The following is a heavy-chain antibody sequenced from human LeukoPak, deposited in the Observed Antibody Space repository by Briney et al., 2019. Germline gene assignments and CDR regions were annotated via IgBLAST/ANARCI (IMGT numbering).Heavy chain of an antibody. CDR2: ITGDSNYI. J-gene: IGHJ4*02. CDR3: ARVQGSPY. Sequence: GGSLRLSCAASGFTFSDYTLNWVRQPLGKGLEWVSSITGDSNYIYYADSVKGRFTVSRDNAKNSLYLHINSLRAEDTAVYYCARVQGSPYWGQGTLVTVSS. CDR1: GFTFSDYT. V-gene: IGHV3-21*01.